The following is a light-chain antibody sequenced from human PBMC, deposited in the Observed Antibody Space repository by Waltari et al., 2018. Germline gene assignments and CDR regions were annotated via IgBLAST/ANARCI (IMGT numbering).Light chain of an antibody. CDR3: QKYNSAPPFFT. J-gene: IGKJ3*01. CDR1: QGISNY. V-gene: IGKV1-27*01. CDR2: AAS. Sequence: DIQLTQSPSSLSASVGDRVTITSRASQGISNYLAWYQQKPGKVPKLLIYAASTLQSGVPSRFSGSGSGTDFTLTISSLQPEDVATYYCQKYNSAPPFFTFGPGTKVDIK.